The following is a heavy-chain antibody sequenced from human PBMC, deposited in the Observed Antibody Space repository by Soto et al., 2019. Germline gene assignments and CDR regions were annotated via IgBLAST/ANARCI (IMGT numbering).Heavy chain of an antibody. V-gene: IGHV1-2*04. CDR3: ARDYGPCSGGSCYSNYYFDY. CDR2: INPNSGGT. D-gene: IGHD2-15*01. J-gene: IGHJ4*02. Sequence: ASVKVSCKASGYTFTGYYMHWVRQAPGQGLEWMGWINPNSGGTNYAQKFQGWVTMTRDTSISTAYMELSRLRSDDTAVYYCARDYGPCSGGSCYSNYYFDYWGQGTLVTVS. CDR1: GYTFTGYY.